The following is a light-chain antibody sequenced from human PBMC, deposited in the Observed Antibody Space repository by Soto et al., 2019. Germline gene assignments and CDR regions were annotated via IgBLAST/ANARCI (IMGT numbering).Light chain of an antibody. CDR1: QSVSSNS. Sequence: EIVLTQSPGTLSLSPGESATLSCRASQSVSSNSLAWYRRTPGQPPSLLIYGTSTRATDIPRRFSGSGSGTDFTLTITRLEPDDFAVYFCQQYGDSPPTFGQGTKVEVK. CDR2: GTS. CDR3: QQYGDSPPT. J-gene: IGKJ1*01. V-gene: IGKV3-20*01.